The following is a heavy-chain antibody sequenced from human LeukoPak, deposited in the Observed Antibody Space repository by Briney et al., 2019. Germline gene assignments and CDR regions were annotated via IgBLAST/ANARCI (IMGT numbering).Heavy chain of an antibody. J-gene: IGHJ4*02. D-gene: IGHD6-6*01. CDR1: GGSMSPYY. CDR2: IYYSGST. Sequence: PSETLSLTCTVSGGSMSPYYWSWIRQPPGKGLEYIGYIYYSGSTNFNPALKSRVTISVDTSKKQFSLKLTSVTAADTAVYYCARVLSTIAARPFEYWGPGALVTVSS. CDR3: ARVLSTIAARPFEY. V-gene: IGHV4-59*01.